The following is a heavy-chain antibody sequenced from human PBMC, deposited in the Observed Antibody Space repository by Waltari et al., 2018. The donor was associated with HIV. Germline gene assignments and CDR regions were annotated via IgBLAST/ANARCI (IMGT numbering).Heavy chain of an antibody. J-gene: IGHJ3*02. V-gene: IGHV1-18*01. CDR1: GYTFTSYS. CDR2: ISAYNGNT. CDR3: ARDLRGRITNRSAFDI. D-gene: IGHD3-10*01. Sequence: QVQLVQSGAEVKKPGASVKVSCKASGYTFTSYSISWVRQAPGQGLEWMGWISAYNGNTNDAQKLQGRVTMTTDTSTSTAYMELRSLRSDDTAVYYCARDLRGRITNRSAFDIWGQGTMVTVSS.